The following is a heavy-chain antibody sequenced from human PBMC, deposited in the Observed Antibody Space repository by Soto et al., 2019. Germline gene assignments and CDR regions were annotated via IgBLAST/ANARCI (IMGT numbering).Heavy chain of an antibody. V-gene: IGHV3-23*01. CDR2: ISSTAGRTS. CDR3: AKGVLSFHYGMEV. Sequence: GGSLRLSCATSGFTFNTYPMTWVRQAPGKGLEWVSSISSTAGRTSSYADSVKGRFAISRDFSDNTVYLQMNNLRVDDTAVYFCAKGVLSFHYGMEVWGQGTTVPGSS. J-gene: IGHJ6*02. CDR1: GFTFNTYP. D-gene: IGHD3-10*01.